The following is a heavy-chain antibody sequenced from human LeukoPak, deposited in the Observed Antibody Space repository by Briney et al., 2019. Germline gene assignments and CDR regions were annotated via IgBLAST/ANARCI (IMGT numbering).Heavy chain of an antibody. D-gene: IGHD5-12*01. V-gene: IGHV1-2*02. CDR1: GYTFTGYY. J-gene: IGHJ4*02. Sequence: ASVKVSCKASGYTFTGYYMHWVRQAAGQGLEWMGWISPNSGGTNYAQKFQGRVTMTRDTSIRTAYMELSSLRSDDTAVYYCARDRAVATIGGVNYWGQGTLVTVSS. CDR3: ARDRAVATIGGVNY. CDR2: ISPNSGGT.